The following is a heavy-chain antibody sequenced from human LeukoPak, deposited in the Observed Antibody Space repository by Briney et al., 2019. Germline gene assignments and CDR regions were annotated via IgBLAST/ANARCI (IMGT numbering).Heavy chain of an antibody. J-gene: IGHJ4*02. CDR2: ISSSSSTI. CDR1: GFTFSSYS. D-gene: IGHD3-10*01. Sequence: PGGSLRLSCAASGFTFSSYSMNWVRQAPGKGLEWVSYISSSSSTIYYADSVKGRFTISRDSAKNSLYLQMNSLRAEDTAVYYCARDGILLWFGELGNWGQGTLVTVSS. V-gene: IGHV3-48*01. CDR3: ARDGILLWFGELGN.